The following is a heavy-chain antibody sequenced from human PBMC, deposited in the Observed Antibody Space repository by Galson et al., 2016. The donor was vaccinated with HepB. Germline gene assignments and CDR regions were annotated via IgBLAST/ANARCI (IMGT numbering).Heavy chain of an antibody. CDR2: IDPSESYP. CDR1: GYSFTSYW. CDR3: ARHEAFRTYYDTPRGIDY. Sequence: QSGAEVKKPGESLRISCKGSGYSFTSYWISWVRQMPGKGLEWMGRIDPSESYPRYNPSFEGHVTISADKSISTAYLQWSSLKASDSAMYYCARHEAFRTYYDTPRGIDYWGQGTLVSVSS. V-gene: IGHV5-10-1*01. J-gene: IGHJ4*02. D-gene: IGHD3-22*01.